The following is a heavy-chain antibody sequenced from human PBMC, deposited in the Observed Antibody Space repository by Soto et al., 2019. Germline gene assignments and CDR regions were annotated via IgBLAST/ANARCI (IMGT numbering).Heavy chain of an antibody. J-gene: IGHJ3*02. D-gene: IGHD2-2*01. CDR2: LWYDGSNK. CDR1: GFTFSSYG. CDR3: ARDGPVIVVVPAAAPKDAFDI. V-gene: IGHV3-33*01. Sequence: QVQLVESGGGVVQPGRSLRLSCAASGFTFSSYGMHWVRQAPGKGLEWVAVLWYDGSNKYYADSVKGRFTISRDNSKNTLYLQMNSLRAEDTAVYYCARDGPVIVVVPAAAPKDAFDIWGQGTMVTVSS.